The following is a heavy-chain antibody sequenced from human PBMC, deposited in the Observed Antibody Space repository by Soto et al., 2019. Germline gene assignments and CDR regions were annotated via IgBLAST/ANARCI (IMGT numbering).Heavy chain of an antibody. J-gene: IGHJ4*02. CDR3: ATPPRGPERNPENY. Sequence: QLVESGGGLVKPGGSLRLSCAASGFTFSTYSMNWVRQAPGRGLEWVSSISSTSRYIYYADSVRGRFTISRDNATNSLYLQMNSLRAEDTAVYYCATPPRGPERNPENYWGQGTLVTVSA. CDR2: ISSTSRYI. V-gene: IGHV3-21*01. CDR1: GFTFSTYS.